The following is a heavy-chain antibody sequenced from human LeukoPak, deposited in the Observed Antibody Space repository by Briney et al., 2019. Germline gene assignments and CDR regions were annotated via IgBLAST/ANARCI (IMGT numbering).Heavy chain of an antibody. CDR1: GGSISSGGYY. Sequence: SQTLSLTCTVSGGSISSGGYYWSWIRQHPGKGLEWIGYIYCSGSTYYNPSLKSRVTISVDTSKNQFFLKLSSVTAADTAVYYCARGQWLFYYYGMDVWGQGTTVTVSS. J-gene: IGHJ6*02. V-gene: IGHV4-31*03. CDR2: IYCSGST. D-gene: IGHD6-19*01. CDR3: ARGQWLFYYYGMDV.